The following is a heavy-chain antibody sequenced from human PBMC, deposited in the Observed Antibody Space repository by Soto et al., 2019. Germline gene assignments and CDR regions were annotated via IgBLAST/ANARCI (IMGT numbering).Heavy chain of an antibody. J-gene: IGHJ4*02. CDR1: GFSISSGYY. Sequence: SETLSLTCDVSGFSISSGYYWSWVRQPPGKGLEWIGSIYRSGNSYHNPSLETRLILSVDTSKNQYSLKLASVTAADTAMYYCAREKVGTTFFHNWGQGTQLTVSS. V-gene: IGHV4-38-2*02. D-gene: IGHD1-1*01. CDR2: IYRSGNS. CDR3: AREKVGTTFFHN.